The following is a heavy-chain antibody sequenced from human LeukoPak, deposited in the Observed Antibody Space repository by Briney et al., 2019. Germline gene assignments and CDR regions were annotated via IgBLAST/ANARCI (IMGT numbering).Heavy chain of an antibody. Sequence: KSSETLSLTCAVSGGSISSSNWWSWVRQPPGKGLEWIGEIYHSGSTNYNPSLKSRVTISVDTSKNQFSLRLSSVTAADTAVYYCARHFFPSDSGSFRTPFDYWGQGALVTVSS. CDR2: IYHSGST. CDR1: GGSISSSNW. J-gene: IGHJ4*02. CDR3: ARHFFPSDSGSFRTPFDY. D-gene: IGHD3-10*01. V-gene: IGHV4-4*02.